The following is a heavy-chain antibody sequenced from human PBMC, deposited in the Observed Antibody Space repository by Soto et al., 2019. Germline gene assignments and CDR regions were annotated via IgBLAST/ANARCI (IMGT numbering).Heavy chain of an antibody. CDR3: TTGRYSDNGNSYFSLLV. CDR1: VFTFSNAW. Sequence: GGSLRLSCTGSVFTFSNAWMIWVRQAPGKGLEWVGRIKSKTDGGTTDYAAPVKGRFTISRDDSKNTLYLQMNSLETEDTAVYYCTTGRYSDNGNSYFSLLVWGHGTLVTVSS. D-gene: IGHD3-22*01. CDR2: IKSKTDGGTT. J-gene: IGHJ4*01. V-gene: IGHV3-15*01.